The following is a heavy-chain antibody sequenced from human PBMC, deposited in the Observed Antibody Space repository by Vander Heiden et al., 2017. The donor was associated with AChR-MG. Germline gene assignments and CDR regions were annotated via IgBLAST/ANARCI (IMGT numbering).Heavy chain of an antibody. CDR1: GFTFSDDY. Sequence: QVQLVESGGGLVKPGGSLRLSCAASGFTFSDDYMSWIRQAPGKGLEWVSYMSSSSSYTNYADSVKGRFTISRDNAKNSLYLQMNSLSAEDTAVYYCARAVRGVIIKGSYCDYWGQGTLVTVSA. CDR3: ARAVRGVIIKGSYCDY. CDR2: MSSSSSYT. V-gene: IGHV3-11*06. J-gene: IGHJ4*02. D-gene: IGHD3-10*01.